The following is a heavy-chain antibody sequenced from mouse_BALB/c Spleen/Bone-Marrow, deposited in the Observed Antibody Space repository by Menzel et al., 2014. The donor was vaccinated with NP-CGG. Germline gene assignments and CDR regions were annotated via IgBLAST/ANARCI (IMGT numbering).Heavy chain of an antibody. D-gene: IGHD4-1*01. CDR3: TRQRNWDHYAMDY. J-gene: IGHJ4*01. V-gene: IGHV5-6*01. CDR1: GFTFSTYG. Sequence: EVKLVESGGDLVKPGGSLKLSCAASGFTFSTYGMSWVRPTPDKRLEWVATISSGGGYTYYPDSVKGRFTISRDNANNTLYLQTSSLKSEDTAMYYCTRQRNWDHYAMDYWGQGTSVTVSS. CDR2: ISSGGGYT.